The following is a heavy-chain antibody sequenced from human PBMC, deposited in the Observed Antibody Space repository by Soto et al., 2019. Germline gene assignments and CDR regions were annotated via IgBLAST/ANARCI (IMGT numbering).Heavy chain of an antibody. J-gene: IGHJ3*02. CDR1: GGTFSSYA. Sequence: QVQLVQSGAEVKKPGSSVKVSCKASGGTFSSYAISWVRQAPGQGLEWMGGIIPIFGTANYAQKFQGRVTIHAAESTSTAYVGVSRLGAGGWDVCCWAGGGQLGGAGAFDIWGQGTMVTVSS. V-gene: IGHV1-69*01. CDR2: IIPIFGTA. CDR3: AGGGQLGGAGAFDI. D-gene: IGHD6-13*01.